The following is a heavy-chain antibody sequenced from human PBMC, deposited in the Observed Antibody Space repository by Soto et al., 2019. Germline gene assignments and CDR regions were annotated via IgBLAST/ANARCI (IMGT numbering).Heavy chain of an antibody. D-gene: IGHD3-16*01. CDR3: AIFWGRVDY. J-gene: IGHJ4*02. Sequence: EVQLVESGGGLVQPGGSLRLSCAASGLTFSSYWMHWVRQAPGKGLLWVSRINSDGSSADYADSVKGRFTISRDKAKNSLYLEMNCLRAEDTAVYYCAIFWGRVDYWGQGTLVSVSS. CDR2: INSDGSSA. V-gene: IGHV3-74*01. CDR1: GLTFSSYW.